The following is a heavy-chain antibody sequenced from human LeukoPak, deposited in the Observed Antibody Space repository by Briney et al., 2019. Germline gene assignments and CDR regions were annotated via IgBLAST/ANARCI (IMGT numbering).Heavy chain of an antibody. V-gene: IGHV3-23*01. D-gene: IGHD2-15*01. CDR2: DSVYGGGP. J-gene: IGHJ4*02. CDR1: GFTFSAYG. CDR3: AKEDVGAAPHF. Sequence: GRSLRLSCAASGFTFSAYGMSWIRQVPGKGLEWVSADSVYGGGPYYADSVNGRFTMSRDNSENTVYLQMDSLRAEDTALYYCAKEDVGAAPHFWGQGTLVTVSS.